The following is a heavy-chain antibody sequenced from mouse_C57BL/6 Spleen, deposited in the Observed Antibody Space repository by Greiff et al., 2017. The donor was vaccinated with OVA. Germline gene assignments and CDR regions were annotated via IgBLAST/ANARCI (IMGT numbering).Heavy chain of an antibody. Sequence: VQLVESGAELARPGASVKLSCKASGYTFTSYGISWVKQRTGQGLEWIGEIYPRSGNTYYNEKFKGKATLTADKSSSTAYMELRSLTSEDSAVYFCASADGSSLAWFAYWGQGTLVTVSA. CDR2: IYPRSGNT. V-gene: IGHV1-81*01. CDR3: ASADGSSLAWFAY. J-gene: IGHJ3*01. D-gene: IGHD1-1*01. CDR1: GYTFTSYG.